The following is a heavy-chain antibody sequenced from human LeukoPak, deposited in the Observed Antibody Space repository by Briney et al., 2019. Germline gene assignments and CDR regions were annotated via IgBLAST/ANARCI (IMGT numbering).Heavy chain of an antibody. Sequence: SQTLSLTCIVSGGSISSGSYYWSWIRQPAGKGLEWIGRIYTSGSTNYNPSLKSRVTISVDTPKNQFSLKVSSVTAADTAVYYCAREYRHYYDSSGYYISRIFDYWGQGALVTAS. V-gene: IGHV4-61*02. CDR3: AREYRHYYDSSGYYISRIFDY. J-gene: IGHJ4*02. CDR1: GGSISSGSYY. D-gene: IGHD3-22*01. CDR2: IYTSGST.